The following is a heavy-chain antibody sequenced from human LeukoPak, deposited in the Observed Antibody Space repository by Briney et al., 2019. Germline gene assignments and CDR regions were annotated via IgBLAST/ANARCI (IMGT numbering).Heavy chain of an antibody. CDR1: GYTFTSYG. CDR3: ARDPPTYSSSWKDYYYYYYGMDV. CDR2: ISAYNGNT. V-gene: IGHV1-18*01. Sequence: ASVKVSCKASGYTFTSYGISWVRQAPGQGLEWMGWISAYNGNTNYALKLQGRVTMTTDTSTSTAYMELRSLRSDDTAVYYCARDPPTYSSSWKDYYYYYYGMDVWGQGTTVTVSS. J-gene: IGHJ6*02. D-gene: IGHD6-13*01.